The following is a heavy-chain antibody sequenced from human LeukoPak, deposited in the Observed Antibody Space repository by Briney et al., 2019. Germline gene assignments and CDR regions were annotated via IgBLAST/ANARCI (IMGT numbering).Heavy chain of an antibody. D-gene: IGHD1-1*01. V-gene: IGHV3-53*01. CDR2: IFRDGST. Sequence: GSLRLSCAASGFTFSSYSMNWVRQAAGKGLEWVSAIFRDGSTSHADSVKGRFTISRDNSRNTVYLQMNSLRAEDTAIYYCATETWNDWGQGTLVTVSS. J-gene: IGHJ4*02. CDR3: ATETWND. CDR1: GFTFSSYS.